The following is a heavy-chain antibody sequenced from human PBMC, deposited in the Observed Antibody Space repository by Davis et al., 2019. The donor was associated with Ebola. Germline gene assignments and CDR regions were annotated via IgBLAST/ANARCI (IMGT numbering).Heavy chain of an antibody. CDR2: ISSSGSSI. D-gene: IGHD7-27*01. J-gene: IGHJ6*02. Sequence: GGSLRLSCAASGFTFSDYYMNWIRQAPGKGLECISYISSSGSSIYYADSVKGRFTISRDNAKNSLYLQGNSLRADDTAVYYCVRDQAVTGAYGVDVWGQGTTVTVSS. CDR3: VRDQAVTGAYGVDV. V-gene: IGHV3-11*04. CDR1: GFTFSDYY.